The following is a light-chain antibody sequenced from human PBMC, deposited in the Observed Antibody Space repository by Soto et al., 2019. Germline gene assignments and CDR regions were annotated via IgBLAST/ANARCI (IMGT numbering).Light chain of an antibody. CDR2: DVS. CDR3: SSYTSISTLVV. CDR1: SSDVGGYNY. V-gene: IGLV2-14*01. J-gene: IGLJ2*01. Sequence: QSALTQPASVSGSPGQSITISCTGTSSDVGGYNYVSWYQQHPGKAPQLMIYDVSNRPSGVSNRFSGSKSGNTASLTISGPQAEDEAEYYCSSYTSISTLVVFGGGTKLTVL.